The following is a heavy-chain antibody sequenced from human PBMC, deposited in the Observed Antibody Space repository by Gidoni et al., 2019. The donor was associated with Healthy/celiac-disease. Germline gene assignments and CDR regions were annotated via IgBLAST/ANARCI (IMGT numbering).Heavy chain of an antibody. Sequence: HVQLVQSGAEVKTPGSSVKVSCKASGGTCSSYAISWVRQATGQGLEWGGGSIPIFGTANYQQKCQGRVTITADESTSTAYMELSSLRSEDTAVYYCARWYDYGDDYGMDVWGQGTTVTVSS. CDR2: SIPIFGTA. D-gene: IGHD4-17*01. CDR3: ARWYDYGDDYGMDV. J-gene: IGHJ6*02. CDR1: GGTCSSYA. V-gene: IGHV1-69*01.